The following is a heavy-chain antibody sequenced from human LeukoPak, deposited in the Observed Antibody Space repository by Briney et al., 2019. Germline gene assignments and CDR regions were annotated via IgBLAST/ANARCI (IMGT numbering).Heavy chain of an antibody. CDR2: IYSGGST. J-gene: IGHJ4*02. Sequence: GGSLRLSCAASGFTVSSNYMSWVRQAPGKGLEWVPVIYSGGSTYYADSVKGRFTISRDNSKNTLYLQMNSLRAEDTAVYYCARDPFAYYYDSSGYPFDYWGQGTLVTVSS. V-gene: IGHV3-53*01. CDR1: GFTVSSNY. D-gene: IGHD3-22*01. CDR3: ARDPFAYYYDSSGYPFDY.